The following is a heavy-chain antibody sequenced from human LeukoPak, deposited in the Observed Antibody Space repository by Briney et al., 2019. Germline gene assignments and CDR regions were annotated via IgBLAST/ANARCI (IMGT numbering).Heavy chain of an antibody. Sequence: PSQTLSLTCTVSGGSISSGGYYWNWIRQHPGEGLEWIAYIHYSGSTNYNPSLKSRVTISVDTSKNQFSLQLSSVTAADTAVYYCARGAVAVAGRGSHFDNWGQGALVTVSS. CDR2: IHYSGST. D-gene: IGHD6-19*01. J-gene: IGHJ4*02. CDR3: ARGAVAVAGRGSHFDN. CDR1: GGSISSGGYY. V-gene: IGHV4-31*03.